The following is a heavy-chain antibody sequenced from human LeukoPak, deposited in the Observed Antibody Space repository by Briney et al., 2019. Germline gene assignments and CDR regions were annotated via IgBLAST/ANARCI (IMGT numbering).Heavy chain of an antibody. Sequence: GGSLRLSCAASGFTFSSYGMHWVRQAPGKGLEWVSAISGSGVSTYYAGSVKGRFTISRDNSENTLDLQMNSLRAEDTAVYYCAKDLGGVVVVVAATPSDAFDIWGQGTMVTVSS. CDR1: GFTFSSYG. J-gene: IGHJ3*02. D-gene: IGHD2-15*01. CDR3: AKDLGGVVVVVAATPSDAFDI. V-gene: IGHV3-23*01. CDR2: ISGSGVST.